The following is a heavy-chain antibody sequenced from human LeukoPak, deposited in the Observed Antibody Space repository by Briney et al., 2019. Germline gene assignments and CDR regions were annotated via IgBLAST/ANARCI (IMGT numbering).Heavy chain of an antibody. CDR3: AKEVIVGVSFDY. V-gene: IGHV3-23*01. CDR2: ISGSGGST. D-gene: IGHD1-26*01. J-gene: IGHJ4*02. CDR1: GFTFSSYA. Sequence: GGSLRLSCAASGFTFSSYAMSWVRQAPGKGLEWVAAISGSGGSTYYADSVKGRFTISRDNFKNTLYLQMNSLRAEDTAVYYCAKEVIVGVSFDYWGQGTLVTVSS.